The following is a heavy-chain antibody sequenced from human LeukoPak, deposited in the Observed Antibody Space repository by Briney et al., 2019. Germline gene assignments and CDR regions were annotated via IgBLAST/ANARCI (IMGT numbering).Heavy chain of an antibody. D-gene: IGHD3-16*02. V-gene: IGHV3-7*01. J-gene: IGHJ4*02. Sequence: GGSLRLSCAASGFTFSSYWMSWVHQAPGKGLEWVANIKQDGSEKYYVDSVKGRFTISRDNAKNSLYLQMNSLRAEDTAVYYCARDVGGVIASSHLGGQGTLVTVSS. CDR2: IKQDGSEK. CDR3: ARDVGGVIASSHL. CDR1: GFTFSSYW.